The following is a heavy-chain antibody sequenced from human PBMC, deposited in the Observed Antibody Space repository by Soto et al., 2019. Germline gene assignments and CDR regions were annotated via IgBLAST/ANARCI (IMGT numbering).Heavy chain of an antibody. J-gene: IGHJ6*02. CDR3: VRGSSIFGVVITAYYGMDV. CDR1: GGTFSSYA. D-gene: IGHD3-3*01. V-gene: IGHV1-69*12. CDR2: IIPIFGTA. Sequence: QVQLVQSGAEVKKPGSSVKVSCKASGGTFSSYAISWVRQAPRQGLEWMGGIIPIFGTANYAQKFQGRVTITADESTSTAYMELSSLRSEDTAVYYCVRGSSIFGVVITAYYGMDVWGQGTTVTVSS.